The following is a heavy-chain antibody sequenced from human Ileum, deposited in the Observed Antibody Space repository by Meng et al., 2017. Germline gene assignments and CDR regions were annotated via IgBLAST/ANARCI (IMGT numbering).Heavy chain of an antibody. Sequence: GGSLRLSCAGSGFTFSTYWMNWVRQAPGKGLEWVSGFSYSGGSTYYADSVKGRFTISRDNSKNTLYLQMNSLRAEDTAVYYCAKGYGMDVWGQGTTVTVSS. CDR3: AKGYGMDV. V-gene: IGHV3-23*01. CDR2: FSYSGGST. J-gene: IGHJ6*02. CDR1: GFTFSTYW.